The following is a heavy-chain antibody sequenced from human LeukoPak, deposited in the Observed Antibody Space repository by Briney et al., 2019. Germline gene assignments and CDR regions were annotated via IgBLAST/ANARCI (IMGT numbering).Heavy chain of an antibody. J-gene: IGHJ6*02. V-gene: IGHV4-4*07. Sequence: SETLSLTCTVSGGSISNSYWNWIRQPAGKGLEWIGRMYVSRTTNYNPSLRSRVTMSVDTSKNQFSLRLSSVTAADTAVYYCARENYYDSSGYSEGMDVWGQGTTVTVS. D-gene: IGHD3-22*01. CDR1: GGSISNSY. CDR3: ARENYYDSSGYSEGMDV. CDR2: MYVSRTT.